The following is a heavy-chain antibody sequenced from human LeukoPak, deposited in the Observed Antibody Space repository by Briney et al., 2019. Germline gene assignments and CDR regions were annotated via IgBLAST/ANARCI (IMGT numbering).Heavy chain of an antibody. V-gene: IGHV1-2*02. CDR1: GYTFTAYY. CDR2: INPNSGGT. D-gene: IGHD6-19*01. J-gene: IGHJ4*02. CDR3: ARDQVYNSAQGVVDY. Sequence: ASVKVSCKTSGYTFTAYYMHWVRQAPGQGLEWMGWINPNSGGTNYAQKFQGGVTMTRDTSISTAYMELSRLRSDDTAVYYCARDQVYNSAQGVVDYWGQGTLVTVSS.